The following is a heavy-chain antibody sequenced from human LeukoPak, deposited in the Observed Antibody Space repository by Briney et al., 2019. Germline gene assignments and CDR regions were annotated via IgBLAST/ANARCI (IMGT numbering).Heavy chain of an antibody. CDR1: GFTFSDYY. CDR3: ARDFDYYDDSGYQTYYFDY. Sequence: GGSLRLSCAASGFTFSDYYMSWIRQAPGKGLEGVSYISNSGSTIFYADAVKGRFTISRDNAKNSLYMQMNSLRAEDTAVYYCARDFDYYDDSGYQTYYFDYWGQGTLVTVSS. J-gene: IGHJ4*02. V-gene: IGHV3-11*01. CDR2: ISNSGSTI. D-gene: IGHD3-22*01.